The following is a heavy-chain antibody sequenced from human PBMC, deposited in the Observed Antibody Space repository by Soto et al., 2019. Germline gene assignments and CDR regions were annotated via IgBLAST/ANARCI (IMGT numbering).Heavy chain of an antibody. D-gene: IGHD2-15*01. V-gene: IGHV4-31*03. CDR2: IYYSGST. J-gene: IGHJ6*02. CDR1: GGSTTRGGYH. CDR3: ARGGLGYCSGGSCFSSELSRYYYGMDV. Sequence: SEDLSLSCTVSGGSTTRGGYHVSWILLHPGKGLEWIGYIYYSGSTYYNPSLKSRVTISVDTSKNQFSLKLSSVTAADTAVYYCARGGLGYCSGGSCFSSELSRYYYGMDVWGQGTTDTVSS.